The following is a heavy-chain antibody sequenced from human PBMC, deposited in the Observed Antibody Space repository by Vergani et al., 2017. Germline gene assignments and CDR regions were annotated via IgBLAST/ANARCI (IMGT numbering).Heavy chain of an antibody. J-gene: IGHJ4*02. Sequence: VQLVESGGGLVKPGRSLRLSCTASGFTFGDYAMSWFRQAPGTGLEWVGFIRSKAYGGTTEYAASVKGRLTIPRDDSKSIAYLQMNSLKTEDTAVFYCTLDAPGPFAYGGQGTLVTVSS. V-gene: IGHV3-49*05. CDR2: IRSKAYGGTT. CDR1: GFTFGDYA. CDR3: TLDAPGPFAY.